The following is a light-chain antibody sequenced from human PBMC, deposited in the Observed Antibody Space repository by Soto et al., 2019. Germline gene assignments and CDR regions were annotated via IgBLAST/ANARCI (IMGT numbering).Light chain of an antibody. J-gene: IGLJ2*01. V-gene: IGLV2-14*03. CDR2: DVS. Sequence: QSALTQPASVSGSPGQSITISCTGTSSDVGGYNYVSWYQQHPGKAPKLIIYDVSNRPSGVSNRFSDSKSGNTASLTISGLQAEDEADYYCSSYAGSYTYVVFGGGTKLTVL. CDR3: SSYAGSYTYVV. CDR1: SSDVGGYNY.